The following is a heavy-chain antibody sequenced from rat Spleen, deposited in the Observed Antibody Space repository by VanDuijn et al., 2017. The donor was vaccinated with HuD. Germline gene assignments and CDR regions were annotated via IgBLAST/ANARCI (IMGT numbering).Heavy chain of an antibody. D-gene: IGHD1-2*01. Sequence: EVQLQESGPGLVKPSQSLSLTCSVTAYSITSSYRWNWIRKFPGNKLEWMGYINGAGSTNYNPSLKSRITITRDTSKKQFFLQVKSVTTEDTATYYCARWGAAISTPYYVMDAWGQGASVTVSS. CDR3: ARWGAAISTPYYVMDA. CDR1: AYSITSSYR. CDR2: INGAGST. J-gene: IGHJ4*01. V-gene: IGHV3-3*01.